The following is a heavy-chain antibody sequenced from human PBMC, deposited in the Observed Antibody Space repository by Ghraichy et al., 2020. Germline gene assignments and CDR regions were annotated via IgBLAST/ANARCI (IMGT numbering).Heavy chain of an antibody. V-gene: IGHV4-34*01. J-gene: IGHJ4*02. CDR3: ARGGSITMIVVVMNKRGYYFDD. CDR1: GGSFSGYY. D-gene: IGHD3-22*01. CDR2: INHSGST. Sequence: SQTLSLTCAVYGGSFSGYYWSWIRQPPGKGLEWIGEINHSGSTNYNPSLKSRVTISVDTSKNQFSLKLSSVTAADTAVYYCARGGSITMIVVVMNKRGYYFDDWGQGTLVTVSS.